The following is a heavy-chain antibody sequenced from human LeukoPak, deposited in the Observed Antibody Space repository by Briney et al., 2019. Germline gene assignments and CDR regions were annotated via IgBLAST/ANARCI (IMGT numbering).Heavy chain of an antibody. Sequence: SDTLSLTCTVSGDSIINNYWAWIRQPAGKGPEWIGRILYSGSTDYNRSLKSRVTISVDKSKNQISLKLTSVTAADTAVYYCARGVGAYNWFDPWGQGTLVTVSS. CDR3: ARGVGAYNWFDP. CDR2: ILYSGST. V-gene: IGHV4-4*07. J-gene: IGHJ5*02. CDR1: GDSIINNY. D-gene: IGHD1-26*01.